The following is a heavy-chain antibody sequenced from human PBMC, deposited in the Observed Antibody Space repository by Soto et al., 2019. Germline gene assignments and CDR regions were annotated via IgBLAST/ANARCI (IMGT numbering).Heavy chain of an antibody. Sequence: ASVKVSCKASGYTFTSYAMHWVRQAPGQRLEWMGWINAGNGNTKYSQKFQGRVTITRDTSASTAYMELSSLRSEDTAVYYCARDLVYDFWSGYSTRYYYYYMDVWGKGTTVTVS. CDR3: ARDLVYDFWSGYSTRYYYYYMDV. J-gene: IGHJ6*03. CDR1: GYTFTSYA. CDR2: INAGNGNT. D-gene: IGHD3-3*01. V-gene: IGHV1-3*01.